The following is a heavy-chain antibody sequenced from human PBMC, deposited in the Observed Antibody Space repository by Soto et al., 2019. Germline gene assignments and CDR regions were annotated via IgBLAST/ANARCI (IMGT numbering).Heavy chain of an antibody. CDR3: AKTRGLLKDTYYFDY. D-gene: IGHD6-25*01. J-gene: IGHJ4*02. V-gene: IGHV3-23*01. Sequence: PGGSLRLSCAASGFTFSSYAMSWVRQAPGKGLEWVSAISGSGGSTYYADSVKGRFTISRDNSKNTLYLQMNSLRAEDTAVYYCAKTRGLLKDTYYFDYWGQGTLVTVSS. CDR1: GFTFSSYA. CDR2: ISGSGGST.